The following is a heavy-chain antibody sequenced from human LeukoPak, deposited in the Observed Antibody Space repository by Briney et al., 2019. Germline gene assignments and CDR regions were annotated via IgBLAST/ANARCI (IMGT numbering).Heavy chain of an antibody. V-gene: IGHV1-24*01. CDR3: VPFGVVITPFILFE. CDR1: GYTLTELS. J-gene: IGHJ4*02. Sequence: ASVKVSCKVSGYTLTELSMHWGRQAPGKGLEWMGGFDPEDGETIYAQKFQGRVTMTEDTSTDTAYMELSSLRSEDTAVYYCVPFGVVITPFILFEWGQGTLVTVSS. D-gene: IGHD3-3*01. CDR2: FDPEDGET.